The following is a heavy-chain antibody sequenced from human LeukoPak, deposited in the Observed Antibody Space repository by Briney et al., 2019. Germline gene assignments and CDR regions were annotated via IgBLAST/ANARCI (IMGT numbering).Heavy chain of an antibody. V-gene: IGHV4-4*07. CDR3: ARDLSSGWVGAVDAFDI. Sequence: IPSETLSLTCTVSGGSISSYYWSWIRQPAGKGLEWIGRIYTSGSTNYNPSLKSRVTMSVDTSKNQFSLKLSSVAAADTAVYYCARDLSSGWVGAVDAFDIWGQGTMVTVSS. CDR1: GGSISSYY. J-gene: IGHJ3*02. CDR2: IYTSGST. D-gene: IGHD1-26*01.